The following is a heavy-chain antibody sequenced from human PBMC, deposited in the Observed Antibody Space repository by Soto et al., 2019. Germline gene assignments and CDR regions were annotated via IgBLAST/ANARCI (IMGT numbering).Heavy chain of an antibody. V-gene: IGHV3-23*01. CDR1: GFTFGSYA. CDR2: ISGGGAGT. D-gene: IGHD5-12*01. Sequence: EVQLLESGGGFVQPGGSLRLSCAASGFTFGSYAMTWVRQAPGKGLEWVSSISGGGAGTYYADSVKGRFTISRDNSKNTLNLQLTGLGAEDTAKYSCAKVNPTMVGSGNAFDMWGQGTMVTVSS. CDR3: AKVNPTMVGSGNAFDM. J-gene: IGHJ3*02.